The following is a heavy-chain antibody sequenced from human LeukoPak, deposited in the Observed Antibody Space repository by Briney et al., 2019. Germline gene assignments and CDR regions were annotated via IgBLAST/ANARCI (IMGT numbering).Heavy chain of an antibody. D-gene: IGHD3-16*01. CDR3: AKDKGIRNLFGGFDY. CDR1: GFTFDDYA. J-gene: IGHJ4*02. CDR2: ISWNSGSI. Sequence: PGGSLRLSCAASGFTFDDYAMHWVRQAPGKGLEWVSGISWNSGSIGYADSVKGRFTISRDNAKNSLYLQMNSLRAEDTALYYCAKDKGIRNLFGGFDYWGQGTLVTVSS. V-gene: IGHV3-9*01.